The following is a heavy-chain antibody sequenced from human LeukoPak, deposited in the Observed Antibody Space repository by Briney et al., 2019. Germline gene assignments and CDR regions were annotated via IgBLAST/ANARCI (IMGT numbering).Heavy chain of an antibody. CDR1: GFTFSSYT. CDR2: ISSSSSTI. J-gene: IGHJ3*02. CDR3: ARDSPQALAILHAFDI. D-gene: IGHD5-12*01. Sequence: GGSLRLSCAASGFTFSSYTMSWVRQAPGKGLEWVLKISSSSSTIYYADSVKGRFTISRDNAKNSLYLQMNSLRAEDTAVYYCARDSPQALAILHAFDIWGHGTMVTVSS. V-gene: IGHV3-48*01.